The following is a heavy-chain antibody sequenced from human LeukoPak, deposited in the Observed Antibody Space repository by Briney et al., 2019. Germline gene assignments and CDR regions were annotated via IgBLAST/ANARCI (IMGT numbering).Heavy chain of an antibody. CDR3: AKSNGYGLVDI. CDR1: GFTFGSCS. J-gene: IGHJ3*02. Sequence: GGSLRLSCAASGFTFGSCSMSWVRLAPGKGREWVSAISGSGGSTYYADSVKGRFTISRDNSKNTLYLQMNSPRAEDTAVYYCAKSNGYGLVDIWGQGTMVTVSS. D-gene: IGHD3-10*01. CDR2: ISGSGGST. V-gene: IGHV3-23*01.